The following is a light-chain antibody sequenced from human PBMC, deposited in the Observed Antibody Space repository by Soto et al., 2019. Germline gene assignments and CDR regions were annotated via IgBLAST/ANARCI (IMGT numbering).Light chain of an antibody. CDR3: SSFTSSSTLV. CDR1: SSDVGGRNF. V-gene: IGLV2-14*01. CDR2: EVS. Sequence: QSVLTQPASVSGSPGQSITISCTGTSSDVGGRNFVSWYQQYPGKAPKLMIYEVSNRPSGVSNRFSGSKSGNTASLTISGLQAEDEADYYCSSFTSSSTLVFGGGTKVTVL. J-gene: IGLJ3*02.